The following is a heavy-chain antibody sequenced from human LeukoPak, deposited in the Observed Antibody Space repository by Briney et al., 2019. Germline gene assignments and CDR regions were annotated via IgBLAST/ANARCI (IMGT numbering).Heavy chain of an antibody. CDR2: ISGNGGST. D-gene: IGHD4-17*01. CDR1: GFTFSSYA. V-gene: IGHV3-23*01. Sequence: GGSLRLSCAASGFTFSSYAMSWVRQAPGKGLEWVSAISGNGGSTYYADSVKGRFTISRDNSKNTLYLQMSSLRAEDTAVYYCAKTPKTVTTTFFDYWGQGTLVTVSS. CDR3: AKTPKTVTTTFFDY. J-gene: IGHJ4*02.